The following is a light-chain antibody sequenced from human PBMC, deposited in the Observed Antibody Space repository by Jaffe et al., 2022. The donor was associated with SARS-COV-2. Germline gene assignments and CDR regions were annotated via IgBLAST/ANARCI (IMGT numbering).Light chain of an antibody. CDR3: AAWDNNLSVV. V-gene: IGLV1-47*01. CDR1: SSNIESNY. CDR2: RNS. J-gene: IGLJ3*02. Sequence: QSVLTQPPSASGTPGQRVTISCSGSSSNIESNYVYWYQHLPGMAPKLLIYRNSHRPSGVPDRFSGSKSGTSASLAISGLRSEDEADYYCAAWDNNLSVVFGGGTKLTVL.